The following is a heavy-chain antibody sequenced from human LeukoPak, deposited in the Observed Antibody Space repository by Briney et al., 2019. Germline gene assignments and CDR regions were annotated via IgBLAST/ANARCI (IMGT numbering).Heavy chain of an antibody. CDR1: GFTFSSYS. CDR3: ARDLGNYYDSSGYL. J-gene: IGHJ4*02. D-gene: IGHD3-22*01. CDR2: ISSSSSTI. Sequence: GGSLRLSCAASGFTFSSYSMNWVRQAPGKGLEWVSYISSSSSTIYYADSVKGRFTISRDNAKNSLYLQMNSLRAEDTAVYYCARDLGNYYDSSGYLWGQGTLVTVSS. V-gene: IGHV3-48*01.